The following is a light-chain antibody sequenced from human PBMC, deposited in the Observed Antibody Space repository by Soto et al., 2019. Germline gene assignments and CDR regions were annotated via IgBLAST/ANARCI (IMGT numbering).Light chain of an antibody. J-gene: IGKJ4*01. CDR1: QSFSSN. Sequence: LPGWTRQSFSSNVAWYQQKPGQAPRLLIYGTSTRVTGIPVMFSGSGPGTEFTLTITAVSSYLFALSYCQQYSSCPGTFGRGTKVDIK. V-gene: IGKV3-15*01. CDR3: QQYSSCPGT. CDR2: GTS.